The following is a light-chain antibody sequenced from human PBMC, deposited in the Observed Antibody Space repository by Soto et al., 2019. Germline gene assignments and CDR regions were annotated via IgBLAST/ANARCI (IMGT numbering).Light chain of an antibody. CDR1: QSISSSY. V-gene: IGKV3-20*01. J-gene: IGKJ2*01. CDR3: QQYGSSPRT. CDR2: AAS. Sequence: EIVLTQSPGTLSLSPGERATLSCRASQSISSSYLAWYQQRPGQAPRLLIYAASSRATGIPDRFSGGGSATDFTLTVSRLEPEDVAVYYCQQYGSSPRTFGQGTKLEIK.